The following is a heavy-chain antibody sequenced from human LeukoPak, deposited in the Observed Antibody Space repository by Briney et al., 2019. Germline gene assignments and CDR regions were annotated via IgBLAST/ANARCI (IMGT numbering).Heavy chain of an antibody. CDR2: INSDGSST. J-gene: IGHJ3*02. Sequence: GGSLRLSCAASGFTFSSYWMHWVRQAPGKGLVWVSRINSDGSSTSYADSVKGRFTISRGNAKNTLYLQMNSLRAEDTAVYYCARDPRYQLLGDAFDIWGQGTMVTVSS. D-gene: IGHD2-2*01. CDR1: GFTFSSYW. V-gene: IGHV3-74*01. CDR3: ARDPRYQLLGDAFDI.